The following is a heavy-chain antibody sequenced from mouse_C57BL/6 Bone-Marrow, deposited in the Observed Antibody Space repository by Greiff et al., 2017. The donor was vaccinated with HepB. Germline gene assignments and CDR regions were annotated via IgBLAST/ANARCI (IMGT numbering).Heavy chain of an antibody. CDR3: ARREVAWFAY. CDR1: GYSFTSYY. Sequence: QVHVKQSGPELVKPGASVKISCKASGYSFTSYYIHWVKQRPGQGLEWIGWIYPGSGNTKYNEKFKGKATLTADTSSSTAYMQLSSLTSEDSAVYYCARREVAWFAYWGQGTLVTVSA. V-gene: IGHV1-66*01. J-gene: IGHJ3*01. CDR2: IYPGSGNT.